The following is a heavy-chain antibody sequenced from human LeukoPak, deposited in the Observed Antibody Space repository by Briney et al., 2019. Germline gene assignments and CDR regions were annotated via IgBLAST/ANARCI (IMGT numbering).Heavy chain of an antibody. CDR1: GVPFSNYY. CDR2: TNHSGYT. J-gene: IGHJ4*02. CDR3: TRAVAGHPD. V-gene: IGHV4-34*01. Sequence: SETLSLTCAVSGVPFSNYYWSWVRQSPRQGLEWIRETNHSGYTNYNPSLKSRVTMSIDTSKNQFSLILTSVTAADAGVYYCTRAVAGHPDWGQGTLVTVSS. D-gene: IGHD6-19*01.